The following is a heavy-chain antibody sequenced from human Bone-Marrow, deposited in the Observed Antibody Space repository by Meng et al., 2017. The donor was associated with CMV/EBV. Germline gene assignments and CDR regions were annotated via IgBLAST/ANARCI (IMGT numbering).Heavy chain of an antibody. D-gene: IGHD2-2*02. CDR3: ARDGSQLLYDGLQHWFDP. CDR1: GFTFSSYS. CDR2: ISSSSSYI. V-gene: IGHV3-21*01. Sequence: GGSLRLSCAASGFTFSSYSMNWVRQAPGKGLEWVSSISSSSSYIYYADSVKGRFTISRDNAKNSLYLQMNSLRAEDTAVYYCARDGSQLLYDGLQHWFDPWGQGTLVTV. J-gene: IGHJ5*02.